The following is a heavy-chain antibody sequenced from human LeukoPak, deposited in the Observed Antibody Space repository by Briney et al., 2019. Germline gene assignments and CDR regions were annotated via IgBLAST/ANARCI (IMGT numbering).Heavy chain of an antibody. CDR3: ARDVRGIAVAGTPHYFDY. J-gene: IGHJ4*02. CDR1: GYTFTSYG. Sequence: ASVKVSCKASGYTFTSYGISWVRQAPGQGLEGMGWISAYNGNTNYAQKLQGRVTMTTDTSTSTAYMELRSLRSDDTAVYYCARDVRGIAVAGTPHYFDYWGQGTLVTVSS. D-gene: IGHD6-19*01. V-gene: IGHV1-18*01. CDR2: ISAYNGNT.